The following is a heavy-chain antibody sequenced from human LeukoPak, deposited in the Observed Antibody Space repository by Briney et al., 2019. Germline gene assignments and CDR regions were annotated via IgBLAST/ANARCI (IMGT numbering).Heavy chain of an antibody. CDR3: ARDLGVIVHPSDY. CDR1: GFTFSTYS. J-gene: IGHJ4*02. V-gene: IGHV3-21*01. CDR2: ISSIGGYI. D-gene: IGHD3-16*02. Sequence: GGSLRLSCAASGFTFSTYSMNWVRQAPGQGLEWVSSISSIGGYIWYADSVKGRFTISRDNAKNSLYLQMNSLRAGDTAVYYCARDLGVIVHPSDYWGQGTLVTVSS.